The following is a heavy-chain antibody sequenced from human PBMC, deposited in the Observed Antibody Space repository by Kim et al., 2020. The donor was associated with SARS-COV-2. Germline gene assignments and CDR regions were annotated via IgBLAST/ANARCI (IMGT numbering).Heavy chain of an antibody. CDR2: ISSSGSTI. V-gene: IGHV3-11*01. Sequence: GGSLRLSCAASGFTFSDYYMSWIRQAPGKGLEWVSYISSSGSTIYYADSVKGRFTISRDNAKNSLYLQMNSLRAEDTAVYYCARDFTIFGVPKGWFDPWGQGTLVTVSS. D-gene: IGHD3-3*01. J-gene: IGHJ5*02. CDR1: GFTFSDYY. CDR3: ARDFTIFGVPKGWFDP.